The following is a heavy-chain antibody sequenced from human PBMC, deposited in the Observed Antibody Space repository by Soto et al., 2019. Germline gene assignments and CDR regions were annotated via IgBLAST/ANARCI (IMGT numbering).Heavy chain of an antibody. J-gene: IGHJ6*02. CDR2: ISSSGSTI. V-gene: IGHV3-48*03. CDR3: TREGVSFSEAGRTYNGMDV. Sequence: EKLVESGGDLVQPGGSLRLSCAASGFSLRGYEMNCVRQAPGGGLEWIVYISSSGSTIYYADSVKGRFTITRDEANNFLSLQMNSLRGEDTAVYYCTREGVSFSEAGRTYNGMDVWGQVATVTVSS. CDR1: GFSLRGYE. D-gene: IGHD6-19*01.